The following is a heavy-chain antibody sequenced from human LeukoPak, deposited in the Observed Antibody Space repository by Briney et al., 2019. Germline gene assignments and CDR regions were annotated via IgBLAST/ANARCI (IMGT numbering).Heavy chain of an antibody. Sequence: VASVKVSCKASGYTFTSYYMHWVRQAPGQGLEWMGIINPSGGSTSYAQKFQGRVTMTRDMSTSTAYMELSSLRSEDMAVYYCARGARFRSYGSGTYYTSLPFDPWGQGTLVTVSS. CDR2: INPSGGST. D-gene: IGHD3-10*01. V-gene: IGHV1-46*01. CDR3: ARGARFRSYGSGTYYTSLPFDP. J-gene: IGHJ5*02. CDR1: GYTFTSYY.